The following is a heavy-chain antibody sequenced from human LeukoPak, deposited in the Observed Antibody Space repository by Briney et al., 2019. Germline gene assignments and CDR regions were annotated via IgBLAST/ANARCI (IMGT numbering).Heavy chain of an antibody. J-gene: IGHJ2*01. D-gene: IGHD6-13*01. CDR1: GFTFSSYS. Sequence: GGSLRLSCAASGFTFSSYSMNWVRQAPGKGLEWVSYISSSSSTIYYADSVKGRFTISRDNAKNSLYLQMNSLRAEDTAVYYCARETGIAAAGTRWYFDLWGRGTLVTVSS. CDR2: ISSSSSTI. V-gene: IGHV3-48*04. CDR3: ARETGIAAAGTRWYFDL.